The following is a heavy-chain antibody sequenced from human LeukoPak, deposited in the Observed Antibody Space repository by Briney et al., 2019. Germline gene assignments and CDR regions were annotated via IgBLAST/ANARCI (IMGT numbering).Heavy chain of an antibody. CDR1: GGTFSSYA. CDR3: AREGYYYDSSGYYNY. V-gene: IGHV1-69*13. Sequence: GASVKVSCKASGGTFSSYAISWVRQAPGQGLEWMGGINPIFGTANYAQKFQGRVTITADESTSTAYMELSSLRSEDTAVYYCAREGYYYDSSGYYNYWGQGTLVTISS. D-gene: IGHD3-22*01. J-gene: IGHJ4*02. CDR2: INPIFGTA.